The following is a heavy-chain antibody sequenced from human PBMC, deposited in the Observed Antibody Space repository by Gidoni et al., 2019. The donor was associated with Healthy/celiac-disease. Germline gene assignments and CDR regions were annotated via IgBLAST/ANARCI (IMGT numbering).Heavy chain of an antibody. CDR1: GFTFSSYE. CDR2: ISSSGSTI. V-gene: IGHV3-48*03. J-gene: IGHJ4*02. CDR3: ARDYDSSGIMGY. D-gene: IGHD3-22*01. Sequence: EVQLVESGGGLVQPGGSLRLSCAASGFTFSSYEMNWVRQAPGKGLEWVSYISSSGSTIYYADSVKGRFTISRDNAKNSLYLQMNSLRAEDTAVYYCARDYDSSGIMGYWGQGTLVTVSS.